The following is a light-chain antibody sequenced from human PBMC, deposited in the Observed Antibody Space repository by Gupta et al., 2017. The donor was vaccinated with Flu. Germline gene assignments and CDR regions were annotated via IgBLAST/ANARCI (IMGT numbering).Light chain of an antibody. V-gene: IGKV2-30*01. CDR2: KVS. Sequence: DVVLTQSLLSLPVSLGQPASIFCRSSQSVVSFDGNTFLNWFHQRPGQSPRRLIYKVSNRDSGVPDRFSGSGSGNDFTLRISRVEAEDVGIYYCMQGTQWPYTFGQGTKLEIK. CDR3: MQGTQWPYT. CDR1: QSVVSFDGNTF. J-gene: IGKJ2*01.